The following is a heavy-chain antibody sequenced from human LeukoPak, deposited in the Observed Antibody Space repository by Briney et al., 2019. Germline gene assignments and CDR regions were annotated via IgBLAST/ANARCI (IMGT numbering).Heavy chain of an antibody. CDR1: GFTFSSYA. J-gene: IGHJ4*02. CDR3: ARGSSSSWFY. V-gene: IGHV3-7*01. CDR2: IKQDGSEK. D-gene: IGHD6-13*01. Sequence: GGSLRLSCAASGFTFSSYAMSWVRQAPGKGLEWVANIKQDGSEKYYVDSVKGRFTISRDNAKNSLYQQMNSLRAEDTAVYYCARGSSSSWFYWGQGTLVTVSS.